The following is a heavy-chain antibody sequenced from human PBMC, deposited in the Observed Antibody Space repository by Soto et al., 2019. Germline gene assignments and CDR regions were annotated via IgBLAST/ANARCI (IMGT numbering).Heavy chain of an antibody. D-gene: IGHD6-13*01. V-gene: IGHV4-34*01. CDR2: INHSGST. CDR3: ARGRTTFLIAAAGTIRWFDP. Sequence: SETLSLTCAVYGGSFSGYYWSWIRQPPGKGLEWIGEINHSGSTNYNPSLKSRVTISVDTSKNQFSLKLSSVTAADTAVYYCARGRTTFLIAAAGTIRWFDPWGQGTLVIVSS. J-gene: IGHJ5*02. CDR1: GGSFSGYY.